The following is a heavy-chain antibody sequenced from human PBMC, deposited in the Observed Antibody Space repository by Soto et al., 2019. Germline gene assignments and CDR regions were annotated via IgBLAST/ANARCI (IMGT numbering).Heavy chain of an antibody. D-gene: IGHD1-26*01. V-gene: IGHV1-69*01. CDR1: GGTFSSYA. CDR3: AIDRAVVGGYRACYI. J-gene: IGHJ3*02. CDR2: IIPTFGTA. Sequence: QVKLVQPGAEVKKPGSSVKVSCKASGGTFSSYAISWVRQAPGQGLEWMGGIIPTFGTANSAQKFQGRVTITADESTGTAYMELSSLRSEDTAVYYGAIDRAVVGGYRACYIWGQGTMGTVSS.